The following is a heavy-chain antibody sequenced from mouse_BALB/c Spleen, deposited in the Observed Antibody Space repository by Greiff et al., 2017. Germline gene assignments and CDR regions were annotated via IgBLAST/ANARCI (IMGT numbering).Heavy chain of an antibody. Sequence: VQLQESGGGLVQPGGSLKLSCAASGFDFSRYWMSWVRQAPGKGLEWIGEINPDSSTINYTPSLKDKFIISRDNAKNTLYLQMSKVRSEDTALYYCARLGTTLVALYYFDYWGQGTTLTVSS. CDR2: INPDSSTI. J-gene: IGHJ2*01. D-gene: IGHD1-1*01. V-gene: IGHV4-1*02. CDR1: GFDFSRYW. CDR3: ARLGTTLVALYYFDY.